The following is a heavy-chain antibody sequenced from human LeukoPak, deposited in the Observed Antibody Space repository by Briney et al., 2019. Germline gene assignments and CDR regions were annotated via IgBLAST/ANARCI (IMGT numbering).Heavy chain of an antibody. J-gene: IGHJ4*02. CDR3: ARVGAPVGGDWGLDY. Sequence: SQTLSLTCTVSGDSISSHGFYWSWVRQHPGKGLEWIGYIYYSGITYYNPSLKSRVTISADTSTNQFSLKLSSVTAADTAVYYCARVGAPVGGDWGLDYWGQGTLVTVSS. CDR1: GDSISSHGFY. CDR2: IYYSGIT. D-gene: IGHD2-21*02. V-gene: IGHV4-31*03.